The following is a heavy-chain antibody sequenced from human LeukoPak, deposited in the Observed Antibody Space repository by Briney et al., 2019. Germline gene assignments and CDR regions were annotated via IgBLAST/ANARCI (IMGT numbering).Heavy chain of an antibody. V-gene: IGHV1-69*05. Sequence: SVKVSCKASGGTFSSYAISWVRQAPGQGLECMGGIIPIFGTANYAQKFQGRVTITTDESTSTAYMELSSLRSEDTAVHYCARDAVAVAGTDWFDPWGQGTLVTVSS. J-gene: IGHJ5*02. D-gene: IGHD6-19*01. CDR2: IIPIFGTA. CDR1: GGTFSSYA. CDR3: ARDAVAVAGTDWFDP.